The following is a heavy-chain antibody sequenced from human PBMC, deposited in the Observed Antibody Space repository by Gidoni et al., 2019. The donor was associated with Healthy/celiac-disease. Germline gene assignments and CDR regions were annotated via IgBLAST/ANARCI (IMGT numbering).Heavy chain of an antibody. CDR3: ARTKLPYDYGSGANWFDP. V-gene: IGHV2-70*15. CDR1: GFSLSTSGMC. J-gene: IGHJ5*02. Sequence: QVTLRESGPALVKPTQTLTLTCTFSGFSLSTSGMCVSWIRQPPGQAMEWLARIDWYYDKYYSTSLKTRLTISKDTSKNQVVLTMTNMDPVYTAPYYCARTKLPYDYGSGANWFDPWGQGTLVTVSS. D-gene: IGHD3-10*01. CDR2: IDWYYDK.